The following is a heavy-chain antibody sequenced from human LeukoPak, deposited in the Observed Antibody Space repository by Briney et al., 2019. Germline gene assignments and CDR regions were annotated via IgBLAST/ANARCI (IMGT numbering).Heavy chain of an antibody. J-gene: IGHJ4*02. Sequence: SVKVSCKASGGTFSSYAIGWVRQAPGQGLEWMGGIIPIFGTANYAQKFQGRVTITTDESTSTAYMELSSLRSEDTAVYYCARGDDFWSGFFDYWGQGTLVTVSS. CDR1: GGTFSSYA. CDR3: ARGDDFWSGFFDY. V-gene: IGHV1-69*05. D-gene: IGHD3-3*01. CDR2: IIPIFGTA.